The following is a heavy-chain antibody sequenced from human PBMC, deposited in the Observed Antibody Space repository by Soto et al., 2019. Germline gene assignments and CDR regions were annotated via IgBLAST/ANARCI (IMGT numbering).Heavy chain of an antibody. CDR2: IYFSGIT. CDR3: ARGDSDLAVWEAAY. Sequence: QMQMQESGPRLVKPSETLSLTCTVSGASITDSYWSWIRQPPEKGLEWIGYIYFSGITNYNPSLKRRGTISRDTCKNEFSLKLTSVTAADTAIYYCARGDSDLAVWEAAYWGQGTLVTVSS. J-gene: IGHJ1*01. D-gene: IGHD1-26*01. CDR1: GASITDSY. V-gene: IGHV4-59*01.